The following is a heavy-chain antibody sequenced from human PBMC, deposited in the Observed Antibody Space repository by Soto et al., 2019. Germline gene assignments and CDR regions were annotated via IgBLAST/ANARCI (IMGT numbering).Heavy chain of an antibody. CDR2: ISSGGST. D-gene: IGHD2-15*01. J-gene: IGHJ4*02. CDR1: GFTFTSYA. CDR3: AKRRGAGGHFDY. V-gene: IGHV3-23*01. Sequence: GGSLRLSCAASGFTFTSYAMGWVRQAPGKGLEWVSVISSGGSTYYADSVRGRFTISRDNSKDTLSLQMNSLRAGDTAVYYCAKRRGAGGHFDYWGQGALVTVSS.